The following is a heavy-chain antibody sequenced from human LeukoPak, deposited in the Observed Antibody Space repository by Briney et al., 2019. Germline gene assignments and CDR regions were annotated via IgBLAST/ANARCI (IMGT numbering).Heavy chain of an antibody. CDR1: GYTFTGHY. Sequence: ASVKVSCKAFGYTFTGHYMHWIRQAPGQGLEWMGWIEPNSGGTHFAQKFQGRLTISRDTSISTAYMELSRLSSDDTAIYYCARDENWGPDYWGQGTLVTVSS. V-gene: IGHV1-2*02. CDR3: ARDENWGPDY. CDR2: IEPNSGGT. J-gene: IGHJ4*02. D-gene: IGHD7-27*01.